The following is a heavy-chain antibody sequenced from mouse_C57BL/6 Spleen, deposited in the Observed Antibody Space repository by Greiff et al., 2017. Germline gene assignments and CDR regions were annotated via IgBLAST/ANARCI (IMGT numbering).Heavy chain of an antibody. Sequence: DVMLVESGGGLVKPGGSLKLSCAASGFTFSSSAMSWVRQTPEKRLEWVATISAGGSYTYYTDNVKGRFTISRYNAKNNLYLQMSHLKSEDTAMYYCARVGYSPYDFDCWGQGPTLTVAS. CDR1: GFTFSSSA. D-gene: IGHD2-3*01. CDR3: ARVGYSPYDFDC. CDR2: ISAGGSYT. J-gene: IGHJ2*01. V-gene: IGHV5-4*03.